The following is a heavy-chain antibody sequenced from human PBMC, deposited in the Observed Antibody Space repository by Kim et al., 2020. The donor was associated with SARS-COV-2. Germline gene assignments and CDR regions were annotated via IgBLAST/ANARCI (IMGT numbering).Heavy chain of an antibody. V-gene: IGHV3-23*03. Sequence: GGSLRLSCVASGFNFSNYAMSWVRQAPGMGLEWVSVIFGGGKSIEYADSVKGRFTISRDDSKNTLYLLMNSLRAEDTAVYYCAKEQIRRGYDWDYSYGV. J-gene: IGHJ6*01. CDR1: GFNFSNYA. CDR2: IFGGGKSI. D-gene: IGHD5-12*01. CDR3: AKEQIRRGYDWDYSYGV.